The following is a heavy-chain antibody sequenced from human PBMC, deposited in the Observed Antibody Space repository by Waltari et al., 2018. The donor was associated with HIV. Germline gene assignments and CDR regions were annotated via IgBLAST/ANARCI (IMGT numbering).Heavy chain of an antibody. V-gene: IGHV3-7*01. J-gene: IGHJ6*02. CDR2: IKDDGSEK. Sequence: EVQLMESGGGLVQSGGSLRLSCAASGCTFTNYWTSWVRQTPGKGLEWVAYIKDDGSEKYYMGSVKGRFTISRDNAKNSMFLQMNSLRAEDTAVYYCARIGTFPHNYAIDFWGQGTTVTVSS. CDR3: ARIGTFPHNYAIDF. CDR1: GCTFTNYW. D-gene: IGHD1-26*01.